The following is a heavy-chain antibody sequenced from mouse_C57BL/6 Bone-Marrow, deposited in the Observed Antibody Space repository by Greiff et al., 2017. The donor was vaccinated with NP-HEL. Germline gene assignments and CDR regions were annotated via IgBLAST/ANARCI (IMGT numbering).Heavy chain of an antibody. J-gene: IGHJ2*01. Sequence: EVHLVESGGDLVKPGGSLKLSCAASGFTFSSYGMSWVRQTPDKRLEWVATISSGGSYTYYPDSVKGRFTISRDNAKNTLYLQLSSLKSEDTAMYYCARHYCRNCFDYWGQGTTLTVSS. CDR2: ISSGGSYT. D-gene: IGHD2-1*01. CDR3: ARHYCRNCFDY. CDR1: GFTFSSYG. V-gene: IGHV5-6*01.